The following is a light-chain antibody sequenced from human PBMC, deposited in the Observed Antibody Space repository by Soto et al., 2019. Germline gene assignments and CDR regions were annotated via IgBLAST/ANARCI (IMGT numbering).Light chain of an antibody. CDR3: QQFSSYPLT. V-gene: IGKV3-20*01. Sequence: LTQSPGTLSLSPGERATLSCRASQTVRNNYVAWYQQKPGQAPRLLIYDASSRATGIPDRCSGGGAGTDFTLTSSRLETEDVAVYYCQQFSSYPLTFGGGTKVDIK. CDR1: QTVRNNY. J-gene: IGKJ4*01. CDR2: DAS.